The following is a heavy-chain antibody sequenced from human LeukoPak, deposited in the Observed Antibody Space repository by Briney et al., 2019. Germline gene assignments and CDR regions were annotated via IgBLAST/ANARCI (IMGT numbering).Heavy chain of an antibody. D-gene: IGHD3-9*01. CDR3: ARGVAI. J-gene: IGHJ4*02. Sequence: GGSLRLSCAASGFTFSYYDMNWVRQAPGKGLEWVSYISGTSGTIYYASSVKGRFTISRGNAKKSLYLQMNRLTDEDTAVYYCARGVAIWGQGTLVTVSS. CDR1: GFTFSYYD. CDR2: ISGTSGTI. V-gene: IGHV3-48*02.